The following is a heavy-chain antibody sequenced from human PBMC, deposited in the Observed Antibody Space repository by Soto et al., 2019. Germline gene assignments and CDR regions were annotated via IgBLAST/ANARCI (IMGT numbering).Heavy chain of an antibody. V-gene: IGHV3-43D*03. Sequence: GGSLRLSCAASGFTFDDYAMHWVRQAPGKGLEWVSLISWDGGSTYYADSVKGRFTISRDNSKNSLYLQMNSLRAEDTAVYYCAKGGTGYSSSWYFDYWGQGTLVTVSS. CDR1: GFTFDDYA. CDR2: ISWDGGST. D-gene: IGHD6-13*01. J-gene: IGHJ4*02. CDR3: AKGGTGYSSSWYFDY.